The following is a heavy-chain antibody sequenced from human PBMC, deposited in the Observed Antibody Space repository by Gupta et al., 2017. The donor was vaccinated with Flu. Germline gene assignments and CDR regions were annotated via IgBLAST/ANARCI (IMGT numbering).Heavy chain of an antibody. J-gene: IGHJ5*02. V-gene: IGHV4-34*01. CDR1: GWSLSGSC. CDR2: VSHNGST. D-gene: IGHD6-19*01. CDR3: ARESYGSGWYRGVRNL. Sequence: GWSLSGSCWSWIRQPPGKGLEWIGEVSHNGSTTSNPSLKNRVAMSLDTSKNQFSLRLTSVTAADTAVYYWARESYGSGWYRGVRNLWGQGTLVTVSS.